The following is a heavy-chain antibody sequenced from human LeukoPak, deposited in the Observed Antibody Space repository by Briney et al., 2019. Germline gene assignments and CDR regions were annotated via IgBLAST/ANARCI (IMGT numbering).Heavy chain of an antibody. Sequence: GGSLRLSGAASGFTFSSYAMSWVRQAPGKGLEWVSAISGSGGSTYYADSVKGRFTISRDNSKNTLYLQMNSLRAEDTAVYYCAKDPNYDFWSGYFDYWGQGTLVTVSS. V-gene: IGHV3-23*01. CDR2: ISGSGGST. CDR3: AKDPNYDFWSGYFDY. J-gene: IGHJ4*02. D-gene: IGHD3-3*01. CDR1: GFTFSSYA.